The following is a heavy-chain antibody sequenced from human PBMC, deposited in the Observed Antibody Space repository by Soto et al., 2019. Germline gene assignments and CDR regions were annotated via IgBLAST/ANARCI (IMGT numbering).Heavy chain of an antibody. CDR2: ITSSGSYR. J-gene: IGHJ6*03. CDR3: AKNPNYYYYMDV. V-gene: IGHV3-11*05. CDR1: GFTFRDNY. Sequence: QVQLVESGGGLVKPGGSLRLSCAASGFTFRDNYMTWIRQAPGKGLQWISYITSSGSYRHYADSVKGLFTISRDNANNTLYRQMNNLRAEDTAVYYCAKNPNYYYYMDVWGKGTTVIVSS.